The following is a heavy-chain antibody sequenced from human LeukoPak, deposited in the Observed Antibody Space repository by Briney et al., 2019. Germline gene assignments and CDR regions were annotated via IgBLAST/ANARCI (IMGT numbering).Heavy chain of an antibody. J-gene: IGHJ4*02. Sequence: GGSLRLSCAASGFTFDDYTMHWVRQAPGKGLGWVSFISWDGHSTFYADSVKGRFTISRDNSKNSLYLQMHSLRIEDSALYYCAKGGEYSTSSSLNFFDYWGQGTLVTVSS. D-gene: IGHD6-6*01. CDR1: GFTFDDYT. CDR3: AKGGEYSTSSSLNFFDY. V-gene: IGHV3-43*01. CDR2: ISWDGHST.